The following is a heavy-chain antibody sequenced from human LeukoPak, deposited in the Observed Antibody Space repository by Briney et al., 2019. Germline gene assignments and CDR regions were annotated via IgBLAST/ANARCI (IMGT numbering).Heavy chain of an antibody. V-gene: IGHV3-48*04. CDR2: ISSGSNTI. Sequence: GGSLRLSCTASKFTFSTYNLNWVRQAPGKGLEWISYISSGSNTIYYADSVKGRFTISRDNAKSSLNLQMNSLRAEDTAVYYCARGEKLWFGNSWFDSWGQGTLVTVSS. CDR3: ARGEKLWFGNSWFDS. J-gene: IGHJ5*01. CDR1: KFTFSTYN. D-gene: IGHD3-10*01.